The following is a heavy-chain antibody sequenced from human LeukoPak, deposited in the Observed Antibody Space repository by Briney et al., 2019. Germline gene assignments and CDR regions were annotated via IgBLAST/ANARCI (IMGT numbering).Heavy chain of an antibody. V-gene: IGHV4-34*01. Sequence: SETLSLTCAVYGGSFSGYYWSWIRQPPGKGLEWIGKINHSGSTNYNPSLKSRVTISVDTSKNQFSLKLSSVTAADTAVYYCARGKAAAGLDYWGQGTLVTVSS. CDR2: INHSGST. D-gene: IGHD6-13*01. CDR3: ARGKAAAGLDY. J-gene: IGHJ4*02. CDR1: GGSFSGYY.